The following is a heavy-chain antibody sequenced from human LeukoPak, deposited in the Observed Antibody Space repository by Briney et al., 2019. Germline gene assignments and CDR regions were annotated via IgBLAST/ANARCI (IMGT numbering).Heavy chain of an antibody. Sequence: GESLKISCKGSGYSFTNYWSDWVCQMPGKGLEWMGIIYPGDSDTRYSPSFQGQVTISADKSISTAYLQWSSLKASDTAMYYCARAVSSEDAFDIWGQGTMVTVSS. CDR2: IYPGDSDT. CDR1: GYSFTNYW. D-gene: IGHD2-2*01. V-gene: IGHV5-51*01. CDR3: ARAVSSEDAFDI. J-gene: IGHJ3*02.